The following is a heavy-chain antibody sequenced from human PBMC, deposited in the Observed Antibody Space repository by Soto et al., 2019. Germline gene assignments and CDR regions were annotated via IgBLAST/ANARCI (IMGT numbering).Heavy chain of an antibody. CDR3: ARELCSGGSCPGIDY. D-gene: IGHD2-15*01. J-gene: IGHJ4*02. V-gene: IGHV3-33*01. CDR2: IWYDGSNK. Sequence: QVQLVESEGGVVQPGRSLRLSCAASGFTFSSYGMHWVRQAPGKGLEWVAVIWYDGSNKYYADSVKGRFTISRDNSKNTLYLQMNSLRAEDTAVYYCARELCSGGSCPGIDYWGQGTLVTVSS. CDR1: GFTFSSYG.